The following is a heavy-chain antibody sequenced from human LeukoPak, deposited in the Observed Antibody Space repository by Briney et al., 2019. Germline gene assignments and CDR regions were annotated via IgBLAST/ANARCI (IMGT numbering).Heavy chain of an antibody. J-gene: IGHJ5*02. CDR3: ATGPSRYYDSRGYYYARGWFDP. D-gene: IGHD3-22*01. CDR2: IDPEDHES. Sequence: GASVKVSCKVSGYSLSEVSIHWVRQAPGKGLEWMGGIDPEDHESIYAQKFQGRVTMTEDTSTDTAYMEMSSLRAEDTAVYYCATGPSRYYDSRGYYYARGWFDPWGQGTLVTVSS. CDR1: GYSLSEVS. V-gene: IGHV1-24*01.